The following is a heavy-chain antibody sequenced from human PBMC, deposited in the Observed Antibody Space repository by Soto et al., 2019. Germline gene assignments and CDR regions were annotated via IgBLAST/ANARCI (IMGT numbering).Heavy chain of an antibody. CDR2: ISKSDYT. CDR1: GFAFNNYG. V-gene: IGHV3-21*01. J-gene: IGHJ4*02. CDR3: AREDSIIIPAVSDF. D-gene: IGHD2-2*01. Sequence: GSLRLSCTVSGFAFNNYGINWVRQAPGKGLEWVSSISKSDYTYYSDSVKGRLAISRDNAKSSVSLQMNTLRVEDTAVYYCAREDSIIIPAVSDFWGQGTLVTVSS.